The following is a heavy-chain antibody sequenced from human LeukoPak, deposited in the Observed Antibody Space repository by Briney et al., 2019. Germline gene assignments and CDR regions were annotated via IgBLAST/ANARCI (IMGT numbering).Heavy chain of an antibody. CDR3: ASWYSNEYYFDY. J-gene: IGHJ4*02. D-gene: IGHD2-15*01. CDR1: GFTVSSNY. Sequence: PGGSLRLSCAASGFTVSSNYMSWVRQAPGKGLEWVSVIYSGGSTYYADSVKGRFTISRDNSKNTLYLQMNSLRAEDTAVYYCASWYSNEYYFDYCGQGTLVTVSS. CDR2: IYSGGST. V-gene: IGHV3-53*01.